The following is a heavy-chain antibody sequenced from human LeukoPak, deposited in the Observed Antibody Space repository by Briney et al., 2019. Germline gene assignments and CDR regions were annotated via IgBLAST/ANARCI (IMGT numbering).Heavy chain of an antibody. CDR1: GGSITSYF. CDR3: ARHERNGGYYDY. Sequence: SETLSLTCTVSGGSITSYFWSWIRRPPGKGLEWIGYIYYSGGTDYNPSLKSRVTISVDTSKNQFSLQLSSVTAADTAVYYCARHERNGGYYDYWGQGTLVTVSS. CDR2: IYYSGGT. J-gene: IGHJ4*02. V-gene: IGHV4-59*08. D-gene: IGHD3-22*01.